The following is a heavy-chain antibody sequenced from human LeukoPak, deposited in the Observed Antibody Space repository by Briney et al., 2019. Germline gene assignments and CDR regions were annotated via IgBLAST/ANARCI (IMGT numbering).Heavy chain of an antibody. J-gene: IGHJ5*02. D-gene: IGHD4-17*01. CDR3: ARDNGDP. CDR1: GFTFSSYA. V-gene: IGHV3-23*01. CDR2: ISGRGDTT. Sequence: GGSLRLSCAASGFTFSSYAMTWVRQAPGKGLEWVSSISGRGDTTYYADSVKGRFTISRDNAMNSLYLQMNSLRAEDTAVYYCARDNGDPWGQGTLVTVPS.